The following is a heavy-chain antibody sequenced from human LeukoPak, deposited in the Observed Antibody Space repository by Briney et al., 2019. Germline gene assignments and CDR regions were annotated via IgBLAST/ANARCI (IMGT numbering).Heavy chain of an antibody. V-gene: IGHV3-33*06. J-gene: IGHJ4*02. Sequence: GGSLRLSCAVSGFTFSSYGMHWVRQAPGKGLEWVAVIWYDGSNKYYADSVKDRFTISRDNSKNTLYLQMNSLRAEDTAVYYCAKGPNYDFWRVYLGYWGQGTLVTVSS. CDR2: IWYDGSNK. CDR3: AKGPNYDFWRVYLGY. D-gene: IGHD3-3*01. CDR1: GFTFSSYG.